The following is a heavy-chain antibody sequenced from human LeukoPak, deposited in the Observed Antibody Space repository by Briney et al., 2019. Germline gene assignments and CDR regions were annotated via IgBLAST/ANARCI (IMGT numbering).Heavy chain of an antibody. CDR3: VRDSDYGSGSYYATFDY. D-gene: IGHD3-10*01. J-gene: IGHJ4*02. V-gene: IGHV3-21*01. CDR2: ISGSSSHI. CDR1: GFTFSSYR. Sequence: PGGSLRLSCAASGFTFSSYRMNWVRQAPGKGLEWVSAISGSSSHIYYADSVKGRFTISRDNAKSSLYLQMNSLRAEGTAVFYCVRDSDYGSGSYYATFDYWGQGTLVTVSS.